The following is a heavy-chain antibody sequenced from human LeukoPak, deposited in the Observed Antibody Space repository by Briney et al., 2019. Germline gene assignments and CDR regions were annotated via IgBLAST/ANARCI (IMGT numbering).Heavy chain of an antibody. CDR2: IRYDGSNK. J-gene: IGHJ4*02. D-gene: IGHD3-3*01. CDR1: GFTFSSYG. V-gene: IGHV3-30*02. CDR3: AKGDFWSGYYRVVDY. Sequence: GGSLRLSCAASGFTFSSYGMHWVRQAPGKGLEWVAFIRYDGSNKYYADSVKGRFTISRDNSKTTLYLQMNSLRAEDTAVYYCAKGDFWSGYYRVVDYWGQGTLVTVSS.